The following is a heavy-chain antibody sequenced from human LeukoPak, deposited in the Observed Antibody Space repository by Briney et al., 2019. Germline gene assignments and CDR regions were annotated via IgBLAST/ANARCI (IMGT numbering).Heavy chain of an antibody. D-gene: IGHD2-15*01. CDR3: ATDLGYCSGGSCYSFDY. CDR1: GYTLTELS. V-gene: IGHV1-24*01. Sequence: ASVKVSCKVSGYTLTELSMHWVRRAPGKGLEWMGGFDPEDGETIYAQKFQGRVTMTEDTSTDTAYMELSSLRSEDTAVYYCATDLGYCSGGSCYSFDYWGQGTLVTVSS. J-gene: IGHJ4*02. CDR2: FDPEDGET.